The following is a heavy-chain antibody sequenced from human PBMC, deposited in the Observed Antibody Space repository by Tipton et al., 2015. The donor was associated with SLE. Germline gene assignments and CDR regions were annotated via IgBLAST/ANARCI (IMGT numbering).Heavy chain of an antibody. CDR1: GGSISSGDYS. CDR2: IYHSGST. V-gene: IGHV4-30-2*01. Sequence: LRLSCAVSGGSISSGDYSWSWIRQPPGKGLEWIGYIYHSGSTYYNPSLKSRVTISVDRSKNQFSLKLSSVTATDTAVYYCAREGYTDGYWGQGTLVTVSS. J-gene: IGHJ4*02. D-gene: IGHD5-18*01. CDR3: AREGYTDGY.